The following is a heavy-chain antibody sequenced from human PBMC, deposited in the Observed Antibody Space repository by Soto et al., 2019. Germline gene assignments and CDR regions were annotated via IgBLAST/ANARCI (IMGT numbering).Heavy chain of an antibody. CDR1: GFTFSSYS. CDR3: ARDPGNGELLSYYYYYYGMDV. D-gene: IGHD1-26*01. J-gene: IGHJ6*02. Sequence: KSGGSLRLSCAASGFTFSSYSMNWVRQAPGKGLEWVSSISSSSSYIYYADSVKGRFTISRDNAKNSLYLQMNSLRAEDTAVYYCARDPGNGELLSYYYYYYGMDVWGQGTTVTVSS. CDR2: ISSSSSYI. V-gene: IGHV3-21*01.